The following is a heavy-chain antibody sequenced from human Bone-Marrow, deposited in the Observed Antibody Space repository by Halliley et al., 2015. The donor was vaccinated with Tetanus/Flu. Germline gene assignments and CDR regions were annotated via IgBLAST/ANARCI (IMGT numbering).Heavy chain of an antibody. CDR3: AREIEGFDI. CDR1: GLSFSNFW. V-gene: IGHV3-7*01. Sequence: SLRLSCAGSGLSFSNFWMYWVRQAPGKGLEWVANINRDGSDTSYVDSVKGRFTISRDNAKNSLYLQINGLRAEDTAVYYCAREIEGFDIWGQGMLVTVSS. J-gene: IGHJ3*02. CDR2: INRDGSDT.